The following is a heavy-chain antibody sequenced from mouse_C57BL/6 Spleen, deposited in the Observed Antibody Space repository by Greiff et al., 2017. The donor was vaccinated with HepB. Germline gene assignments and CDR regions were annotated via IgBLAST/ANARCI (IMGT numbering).Heavy chain of an antibody. J-gene: IGHJ2*01. V-gene: IGHV1-82*01. Sequence: VQLQQSGPELVKPGASVKISCKASGYAFSSSWMNWVKQRPGKGLEWIGRIYPGDGDTNYNGKFKGKATLTADKSSSTAYMQLSSLTSEDSAVYFCAVNYFDYWGQGTTLTVSS. CDR1: GYAFSSSW. CDR2: IYPGDGDT. CDR3: AVNYFDY.